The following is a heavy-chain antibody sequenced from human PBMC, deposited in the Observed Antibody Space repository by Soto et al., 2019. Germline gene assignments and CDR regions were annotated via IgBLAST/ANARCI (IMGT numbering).Heavy chain of an antibody. J-gene: IGHJ5*02. Sequence: QLQLQESGPGLVKPSETLSLTCTVSGGSISSSSYYWGWIRQPPGKGLEWIGSIYYSGSTYYNPPLKSRVTISLDTSKTQSSLRRSVVPAADTAVNYCAGTPPPIFGVVPARGGWFDPWGQGTLVTVSS. CDR1: GGSISSSSYY. CDR2: IYYSGST. CDR3: AGTPPPIFGVVPARGGWFDP. D-gene: IGHD3-3*01. V-gene: IGHV4-39*01.